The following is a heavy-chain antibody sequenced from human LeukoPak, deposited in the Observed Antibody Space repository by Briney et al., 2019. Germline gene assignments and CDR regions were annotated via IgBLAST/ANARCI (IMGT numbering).Heavy chain of an antibody. D-gene: IGHD6-13*01. CDR3: AKDIGSSSLDY. Sequence: GRSLRLSCAASGFTFDGYAMHWVRQAPGKGLEWVSGISWNSGSIGYADSVKGRFTISRDNAKNSLYLQMNSLRAEDTALYYCAKDIGSSSLDYWAREPWSPSPQ. J-gene: IGHJ4*02. V-gene: IGHV3-9*01. CDR2: ISWNSGSI. CDR1: GFTFDGYA.